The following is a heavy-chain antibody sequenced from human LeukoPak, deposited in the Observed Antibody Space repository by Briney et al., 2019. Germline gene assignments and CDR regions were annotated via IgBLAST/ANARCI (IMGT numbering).Heavy chain of an antibody. D-gene: IGHD6-6*01. CDR3: AREEVDEIEYSSSAALFDY. Sequence: PGGSLRLSCAASGFTFSSYWMSWVRQAPGKGLEWVANIKQDGSEKYYVDSVKGRFTISRDNSKNTLYLQMNSLRAEDTAVYYCAREEVDEIEYSSSAALFDYWGQGTLVTVSS. V-gene: IGHV3-7*01. J-gene: IGHJ4*02. CDR2: IKQDGSEK. CDR1: GFTFSSYW.